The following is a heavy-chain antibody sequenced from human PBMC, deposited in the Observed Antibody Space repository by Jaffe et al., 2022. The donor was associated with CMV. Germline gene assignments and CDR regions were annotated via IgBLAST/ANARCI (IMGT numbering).Heavy chain of an antibody. J-gene: IGHJ4*02. D-gene: IGHD3-22*01. CDR3: ARDPGYYLNPSGDY. CDR2: ISSSGSTI. V-gene: IGHV3-48*03. Sequence: EVQLVESGGGLVQPGGSLRLSCAASGFTFSSYEMNWVRQAPGKGLEWVSYISSSGSTIYYADSVKGRFTISRDNAKNSLYLQMNSLRAEDTAVYYCARDPGYYLNPSGDYWGQGTLVTVSS. CDR1: GFTFSSYE.